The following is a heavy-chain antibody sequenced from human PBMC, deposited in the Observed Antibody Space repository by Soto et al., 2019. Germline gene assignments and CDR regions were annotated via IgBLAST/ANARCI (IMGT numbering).Heavy chain of an antibody. D-gene: IGHD2-2*01. CDR1: GFALSSYW. CDR3: ARVPVGVYGKFDP. Sequence: EVQLMESGGGLVQPGGSLRLSCAASGFALSSYWMHWVRQVPGKGLMWVSRINPDGSRIDYADSVQGRFTISKDNAKNTPFLQMNSLRAEDTAVYHCARVPVGVYGKFDPWGQGTLVTVSS. V-gene: IGHV3-74*01. J-gene: IGHJ5*02. CDR2: INPDGSRI.